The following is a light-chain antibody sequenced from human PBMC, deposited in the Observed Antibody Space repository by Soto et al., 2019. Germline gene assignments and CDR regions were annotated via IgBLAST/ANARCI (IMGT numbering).Light chain of an antibody. V-gene: IGLV2-23*01. CDR3: CSFAGSSTYV. CDR2: EGT. CDR1: SRDVGSYNL. Sequence: QSALTQPASVSGSPGQSITISCTGTSRDVGSYNLVSGYQQHPGNAPKLIIYEGTKRPSGVSYRFSGSKSGNTASLTISGLQEEDEGDYHCCSFAGSSTYVFGTGTKVTVL. J-gene: IGLJ1*01.